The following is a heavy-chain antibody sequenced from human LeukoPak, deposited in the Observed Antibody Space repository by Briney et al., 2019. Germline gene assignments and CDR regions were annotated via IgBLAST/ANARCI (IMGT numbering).Heavy chain of an antibody. CDR1: GGSISSYY. Sequence: SETLSLTYTVSGGSISSYYWSWIRQPAGKGLEWIGRIYTSGSTNYNSSLKSRVTMSVDTSKNQFSLKLSSVTAADTAVYYCAIRGSSWGVNFDYWGQGTLVTVSS. J-gene: IGHJ4*02. D-gene: IGHD6-13*01. V-gene: IGHV4-4*07. CDR2: IYTSGST. CDR3: AIRGSSWGVNFDY.